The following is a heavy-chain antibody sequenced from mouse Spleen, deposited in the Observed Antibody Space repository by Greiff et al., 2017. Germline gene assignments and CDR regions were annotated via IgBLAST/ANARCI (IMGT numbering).Heavy chain of an antibody. CDR3: ARAYDSAWFAY. V-gene: IGHV1S56*01. D-gene: IGHD2-4*01. J-gene: IGHJ3*01. CDR1: GYTFTSYY. Sequence: VKLMESGPELVKPGASVRISCKASGYTFTSYYIHWVKQRPGQGLEWIGWIYPGNVNTKYNEKFKGKATLTADKSSSTAYMQLSSLTSEDSAVYFCARAYDSAWFAYWGQGTLVTVSA. CDR2: IYPGNVNT.